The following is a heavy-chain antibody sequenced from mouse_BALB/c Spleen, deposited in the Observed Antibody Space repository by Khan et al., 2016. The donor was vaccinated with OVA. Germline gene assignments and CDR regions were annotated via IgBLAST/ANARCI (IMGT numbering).Heavy chain of an antibody. J-gene: IGHJ2*01. Sequence: QVQLQQSGTELARPGASVKMSCKASGYTFTSYTMPWVKQRPGQGLEWIGYINPSSGYTKYNQKFKDKATLTEDKSSSTAYMQLSSLTSEDSAVYYCARTHERWGQGTTLTVSS. CDR3: ARTHER. CDR2: INPSSGYT. V-gene: IGHV1-4*01. CDR1: GYTFTSYT.